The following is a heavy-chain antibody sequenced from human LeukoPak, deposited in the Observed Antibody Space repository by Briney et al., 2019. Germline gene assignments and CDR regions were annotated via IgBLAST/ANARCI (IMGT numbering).Heavy chain of an antibody. CDR1: GGSFSGYY. Sequence: SETLSLTCAVYGGSFSGYYWSWIRQPPGKGLEWIGEINHSGSTNYNPSLKSRVTISVDTSKNQFSLKLSSVTAADTAVYYCARSGGRLAQLDYWGQGTLVTVSS. CDR2: INHSGST. J-gene: IGHJ4*02. D-gene: IGHD1-26*01. V-gene: IGHV4-34*01. CDR3: ARSGGRLAQLDY.